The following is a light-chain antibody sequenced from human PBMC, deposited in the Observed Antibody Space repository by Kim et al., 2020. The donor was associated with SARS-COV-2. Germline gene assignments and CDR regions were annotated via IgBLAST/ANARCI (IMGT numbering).Light chain of an antibody. CDR1: QSVSSSY. CDR3: QSGV. CDR2: GAS. J-gene: IGKJ4*01. V-gene: IGKV3-20*01. Sequence: EIVLTQSPGTLSLSPGERATLSCRASQSVSSSYLAWYQQKPGQAPRLLIYGASSRATGIPDRFSGSGSGTDFTLTISRLEPEDFAVYYCQSGVFGGGTKVDI.